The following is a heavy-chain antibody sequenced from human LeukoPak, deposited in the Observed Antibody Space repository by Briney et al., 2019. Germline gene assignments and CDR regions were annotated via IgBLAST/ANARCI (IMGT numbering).Heavy chain of an antibody. CDR2: IRYDGSNK. CDR3: AKDYCSSTSCIPGDYYYYYMDV. Sequence: AGGSLRLSCAASGFTFSSYGRQWVRQAPGKGLEWVAFIRYDGSNKYYADSVKGRFTISRDNSKNTLYLQMNSLRAEDTAVYYCAKDYCSSTSCIPGDYYYYYMDVWGKGTTVTVSS. D-gene: IGHD2-2*01. CDR1: GFTFSSYG. J-gene: IGHJ6*03. V-gene: IGHV3-30*02.